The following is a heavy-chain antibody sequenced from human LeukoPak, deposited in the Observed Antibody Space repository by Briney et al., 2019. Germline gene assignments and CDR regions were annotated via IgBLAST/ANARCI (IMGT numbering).Heavy chain of an antibody. D-gene: IGHD3-22*01. Sequence: GASVKVSCKASGYTFTSYYTHWVRQAPGQGLEWMGIINPSGGSTSYAQKFQGRVTMTRDTSTSTVYMELSSLRSEDTAVYYCARASSHYYDSSGYSPFDYWGQGTLVTVSS. CDR1: GYTFTSYY. V-gene: IGHV1-46*01. J-gene: IGHJ4*02. CDR2: INPSGGST. CDR3: ARASSHYYDSSGYSPFDY.